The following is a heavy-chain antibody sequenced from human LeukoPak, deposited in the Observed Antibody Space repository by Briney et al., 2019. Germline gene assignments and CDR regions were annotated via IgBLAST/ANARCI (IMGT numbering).Heavy chain of an antibody. CDR2: ISAYNGNT. J-gene: IGHJ3*02. D-gene: IGHD6-19*01. Sequence: ASVKVSCKASGYTFTSYGISWVRQAPGQGLEWMGWISAYNGNTNYAQKLQGRVTMTTDTSTSTAYMELRSLRSDDTAVYYCARGLQENLAWLTAFSAFDIWGQGTMVTVSS. V-gene: IGHV1-18*01. CDR1: GYTFTSYG. CDR3: ARGLQENLAWLTAFSAFDI.